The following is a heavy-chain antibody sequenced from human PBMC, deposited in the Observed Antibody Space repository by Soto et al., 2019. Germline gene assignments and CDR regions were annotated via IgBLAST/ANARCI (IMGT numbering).Heavy chain of an antibody. Sequence: QVQLVQSGAEVKKPGSSVKVSCKASGGSFSSNAISWVRQARGQGLEWMGGILPIFATANYAQKFQGRVTITADESTSTAYMELSSLISEDTAVYSCATGGRGYSYGGGDPRYHFDYWGQGTLVTVSS. CDR2: ILPIFATA. V-gene: IGHV1-69*01. CDR1: GGSFSSNA. CDR3: ATGGRGYSYGGGDPRYHFDY. D-gene: IGHD5-18*01. J-gene: IGHJ4*02.